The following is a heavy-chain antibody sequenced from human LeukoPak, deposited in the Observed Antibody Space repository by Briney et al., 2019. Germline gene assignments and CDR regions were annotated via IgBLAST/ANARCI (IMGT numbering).Heavy chain of an antibody. D-gene: IGHD3-10*01. Sequence: PSETLSLTCTVSGGSISSYYWSWIRQPPGKGLEWIGYIYYSGSTNYNPSLKSRVTISVDTSKNQFSLKLSSVTAADTAVYYCARVRFGTYYYYYMDVWGKGTTVTISS. V-gene: IGHV4-59*01. CDR1: GGSISSYY. CDR3: ARVRFGTYYYYYMDV. CDR2: IYYSGST. J-gene: IGHJ6*03.